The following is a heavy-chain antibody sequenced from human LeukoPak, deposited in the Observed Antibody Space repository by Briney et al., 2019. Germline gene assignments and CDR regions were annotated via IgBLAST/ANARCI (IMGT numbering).Heavy chain of an antibody. CDR3: ASSPAYCGGDCPTGGAFDI. V-gene: IGHV4-39*01. Sequence: GSLRLSCAVSGFTFSTYTMNWVRQPPGKGLEWIGTVYYSGNTHYNPSLKSRVTISVDTSKNQLSLKVSSVTAADTALYYCASSPAYCGGDCPTGGAFDIWGQGTLVTVSS. CDR1: GFTFSTYT. CDR2: VYYSGNT. D-gene: IGHD2-21*02. J-gene: IGHJ3*02.